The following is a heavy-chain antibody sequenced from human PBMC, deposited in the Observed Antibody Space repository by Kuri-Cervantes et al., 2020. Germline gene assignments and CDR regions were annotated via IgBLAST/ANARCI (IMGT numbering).Heavy chain of an antibody. CDR1: GFTFSDYY. CDR3: ARDSSINYYYYYGMDV. CDR2: ISSSSSTI. D-gene: IGHD1-14*01. V-gene: IGHV3-11*04. J-gene: IGHJ6*02. Sequence: GESLKISCAASGFTFSDYYMSWIRQAPGKGLEWVSYISSSSSTIYYADSVKGRFTISRDNAKNSLYLQMNSLRDEDTAVYYCARDSSINYYYYYGMDVWGQGTTVTVSS.